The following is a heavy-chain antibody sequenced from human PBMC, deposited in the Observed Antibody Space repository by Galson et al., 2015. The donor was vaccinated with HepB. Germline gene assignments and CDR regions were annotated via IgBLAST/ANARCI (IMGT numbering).Heavy chain of an antibody. Sequence: QSGAEVKKPGESLKISCKASGYTFTSYAMHWVRQAPGQRLEWMGWINAGNGNTKYSQKFQGRVTITRDTSASTAYMELSSLRSEDTAVYYCARAQYDILTGYTTVGDAFDIWGQGTMVTVSS. CDR3: ARAQYDILTGYTTVGDAFDI. D-gene: IGHD3-9*01. V-gene: IGHV1-3*01. J-gene: IGHJ3*02. CDR2: INAGNGNT. CDR1: GYTFTSYA.